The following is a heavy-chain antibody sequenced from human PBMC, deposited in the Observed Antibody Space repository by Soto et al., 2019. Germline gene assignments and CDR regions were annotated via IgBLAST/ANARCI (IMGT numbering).Heavy chain of an antibody. CDR1: GGSISNYY. CDR2: IYSSGST. V-gene: IGHV4-59*01. Sequence: PSETLSLTCTVSGGSISNYYWNWIRQSPGKELEWIGYIYSSGSTHYNPSLQNRVTISIDTSKNQVSLKVNSVTAADTAVYYCARDHPHSYGVYYFDYWGQGTPVTVSS. J-gene: IGHJ4*02. D-gene: IGHD5-18*01. CDR3: ARDHPHSYGVYYFDY.